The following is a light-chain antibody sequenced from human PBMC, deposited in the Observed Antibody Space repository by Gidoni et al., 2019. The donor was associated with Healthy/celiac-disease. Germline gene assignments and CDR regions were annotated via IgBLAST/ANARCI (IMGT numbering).Light chain of an antibody. Sequence: GSPGQSITISCTGTSSDVGSYNLVSWYQQHPGKAPKLMIYEGSKRPSGVSNRFSGSKSGNTASLTSSGLQAEDEADYYCCSYAGSSTLWVFGGGTKLTVL. CDR2: EGS. V-gene: IGLV2-23*01. CDR1: SSDVGSYNL. J-gene: IGLJ3*02. CDR3: CSYAGSSTLWV.